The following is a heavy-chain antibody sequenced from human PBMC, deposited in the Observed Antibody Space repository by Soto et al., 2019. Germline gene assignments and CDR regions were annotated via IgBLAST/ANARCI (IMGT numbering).Heavy chain of an antibody. Sequence: QIQLVQSGAEVKKPGASVKVSCKASGYSFTSYGISWVRQAPGQGLEWMGWISAYNGNTNYDQKFQGRVAMTTDTSTNTAYLELRTLRSDDAAVYYCARDPPITGSLRGTPLMAVWGQGTTVTVSS. J-gene: IGHJ6*02. CDR1: GYSFTSYG. CDR3: ARDPPITGSLRGTPLMAV. CDR2: ISAYNGNT. D-gene: IGHD1-20*01. V-gene: IGHV1-18*04.